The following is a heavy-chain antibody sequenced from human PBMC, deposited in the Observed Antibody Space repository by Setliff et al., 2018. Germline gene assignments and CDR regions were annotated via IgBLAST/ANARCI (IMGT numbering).Heavy chain of an antibody. J-gene: IGHJ6*03. CDR1: GGSISSHY. CDR3: ARVTGFLYMDV. D-gene: IGHD3-3*01. Sequence: SETLSLTCTVSGGSISSHYWSWIRQPPGKGLEWIGYIYSSGITNYNPSLKSRLTMSVDTSKNQFSLRLSSVTAADTAVYFCARVTGFLYMDVWGKGTTVTVSS. V-gene: IGHV4-59*08. CDR2: IYSSGIT.